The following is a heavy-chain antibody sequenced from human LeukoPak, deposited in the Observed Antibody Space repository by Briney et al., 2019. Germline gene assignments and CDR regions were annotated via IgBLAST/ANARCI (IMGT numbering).Heavy chain of an antibody. D-gene: IGHD1-14*01. CDR2: VDYSGIT. J-gene: IGHJ4*02. Sequence: SETLSLTCTVTGGSISSTTFYWAWVRQSPGQGLAWIGSVDYSGITYSNPSLKSRVTISVDTTKSQFSLKLRSVTAADTAVYYCARHRKSPQFDYWGQGTLVTVSS. CDR1: GGSISSTTFY. V-gene: IGHV4-39*01. CDR3: ARHRKSPQFDY.